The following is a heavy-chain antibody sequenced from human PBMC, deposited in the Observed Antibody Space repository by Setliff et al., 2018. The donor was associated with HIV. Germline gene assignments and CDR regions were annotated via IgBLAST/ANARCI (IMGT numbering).Heavy chain of an antibody. D-gene: IGHD3-3*02. V-gene: IGHV1-2*02. CDR2: INPRSGVT. Sequence: ASVKVSCKASGYTFINNYIHWVRQAPGQGLQWMGWINPRSGVTKYAQKFQGRFIMTTDTTINTLYMELERLTSDDTALYYCARDSGTNDHFLSPYYGALDFWGLGTLVTVSS. J-gene: IGHJ4*02. CDR1: GYTFINNY. CDR3: ARDSGTNDHFLSPYYGALDF.